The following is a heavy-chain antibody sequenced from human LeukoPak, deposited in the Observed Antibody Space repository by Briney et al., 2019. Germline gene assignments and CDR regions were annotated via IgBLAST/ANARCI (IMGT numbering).Heavy chain of an antibody. Sequence: SETLSLTCTVSGGSISSSSYYWGWIRQPPGKGLEWIGSIYYSGSTYYNPSLKSRVTISVDTSKNQFSLKLSSVTAADTAVYYCARGQWLGYCFDYWGQGTLVTVSS. CDR3: ARGQWLGYCFDY. V-gene: IGHV4-39*07. D-gene: IGHD6-19*01. CDR2: IYYSGST. J-gene: IGHJ4*02. CDR1: GGSISSSSYY.